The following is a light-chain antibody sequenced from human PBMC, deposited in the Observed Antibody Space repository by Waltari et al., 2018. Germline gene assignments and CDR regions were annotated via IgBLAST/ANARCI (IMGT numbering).Light chain of an antibody. CDR3: QQYFGIPIT. V-gene: IGKV1-NL1*01. CDR2: GAS. J-gene: IGKJ5*01. CDR1: QGISSS. Sequence: DIQMTQSPSPLPASLGDRVTITCRASQGISSSLAWYQKKVGEAPKLLLYGASRLESGVPSRFSGSGSGTVYTLTISSLQPEDFATYYCQQYFGIPITFGQGTRLE.